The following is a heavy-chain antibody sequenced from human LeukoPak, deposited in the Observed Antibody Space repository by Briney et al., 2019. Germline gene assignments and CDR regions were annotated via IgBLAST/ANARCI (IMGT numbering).Heavy chain of an antibody. Sequence: SETLSLTCTVSGGSISSSDYYWGWIRQPPGKGLEWIGSIYYSGDTYYNPSLKSRVTISVDTSENQLSLRLTSVTAADTAVFYCARASIFYTFGYWGQGTLVTASS. V-gene: IGHV4-39*07. J-gene: IGHJ4*02. CDR3: ARASIFYTFGY. CDR2: IYYSGDT. D-gene: IGHD2-2*02. CDR1: GGSISSSDYY.